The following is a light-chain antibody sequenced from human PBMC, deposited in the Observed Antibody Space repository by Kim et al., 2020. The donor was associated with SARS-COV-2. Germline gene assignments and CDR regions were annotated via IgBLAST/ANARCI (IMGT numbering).Light chain of an antibody. V-gene: IGLV6-57*02. CDR2: EDD. CDR3: QSYNRDNVL. J-gene: IGLJ2*01. Sequence: GETVTIAGTVSGGSIDDNYEQLDQQRPGGVPTTVIYEDDQRPSGVSDRFSGSIDNSSNSASLTISGLRTEDEADYYCQSYNRDNVLFGGGTQLTVL. CDR1: GGSIDDNY.